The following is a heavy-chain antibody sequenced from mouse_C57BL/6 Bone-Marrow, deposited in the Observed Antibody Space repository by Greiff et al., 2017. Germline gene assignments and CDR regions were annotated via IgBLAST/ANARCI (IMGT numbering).Heavy chain of an antibody. V-gene: IGHV1-64*01. CDR1: GYTFTSYW. CDR3: ARDFYAMGD. CDR2: IHPNSGST. Sequence: QVQLQQPGAELVKPGASVKLSCKASGYTFTSYWMHWVKQRPGQGLEWIGMIHPNSGSTNYNEKFKSKATLTVDKSSSTAYLQLSSLTSVDSAVYYCARDFYAMGDWGHGPSVTVST. J-gene: IGHJ4*01.